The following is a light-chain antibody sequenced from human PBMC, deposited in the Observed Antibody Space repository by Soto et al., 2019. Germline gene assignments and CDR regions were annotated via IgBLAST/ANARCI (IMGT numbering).Light chain of an antibody. J-gene: IGLJ3*02. Sequence: QSVLTQPPSVSGAPGQRVTISCTGSSSNIGAGYDVHWYQQLPGTAPKLLIYGNSNRPSGVPDRFSGSKSGTSASLAITGLQAECEADYYCQSYDSSLSGSVFGGGTKLTVL. CDR1: SSNIGAGYD. V-gene: IGLV1-40*01. CDR2: GNS. CDR3: QSYDSSLSGSV.